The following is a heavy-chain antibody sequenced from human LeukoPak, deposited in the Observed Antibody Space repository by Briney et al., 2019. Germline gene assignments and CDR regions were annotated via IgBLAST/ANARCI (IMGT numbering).Heavy chain of an antibody. CDR3: ARESYSSSWYNWFDP. V-gene: IGHV1-2*02. CDR1: GYTFTSYY. CDR2: INPNSGGT. J-gene: IGHJ5*02. Sequence: ASVKVSCKASGYTFTSYYMHWVRQAPGQGLEWMGWINPNSGGTNYAQKFQGRVTMTRDTSISTAYMELSRLRSDDTAVYYCARESYSSSWYNWFDPWGQGTLVTVSS. D-gene: IGHD6-13*01.